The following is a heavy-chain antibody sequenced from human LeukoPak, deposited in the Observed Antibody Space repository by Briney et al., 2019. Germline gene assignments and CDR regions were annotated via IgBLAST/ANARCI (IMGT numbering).Heavy chain of an antibody. D-gene: IGHD3-9*01. CDR1: GFTFSSYS. Sequence: GGTLRLSCAASGFTFSSYSMNWVRQAPGKGLEWVSSISSSSSYIYYADSVKGRFTISRDNAKNSLYLQMNSLRAEDTAVYYCARYDILTGSGMDVWGKGTTVTVSS. CDR2: ISSSSSYI. V-gene: IGHV3-21*01. CDR3: ARYDILTGSGMDV. J-gene: IGHJ6*04.